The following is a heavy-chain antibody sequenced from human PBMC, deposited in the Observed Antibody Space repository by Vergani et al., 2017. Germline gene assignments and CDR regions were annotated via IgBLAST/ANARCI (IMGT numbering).Heavy chain of an antibody. J-gene: IGHJ4*02. D-gene: IGHD5-18*01. CDR1: GFTFSSYS. CDR3: ASGYSYGLTNYDY. V-gene: IGHV3-48*02. CDR2: ISSSSSTI. Sequence: EVQLVESGGGLVQPGRSLRLSCAASGFTFSSYSMNWVRPAPGKGLEWVSYISSSSSTIYYADSVKGRFTISRDNAKNSLYLQMNSLRDEDTAVYYCASGYSYGLTNYDYWGQGTLVTVSS.